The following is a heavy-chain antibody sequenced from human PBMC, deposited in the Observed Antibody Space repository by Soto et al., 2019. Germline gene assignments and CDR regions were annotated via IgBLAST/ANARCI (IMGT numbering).Heavy chain of an antibody. CDR2: IYYSGST. CDR3: AGFLHAFDI. CDR1: GGSISSYY. V-gene: IGHV4-59*01. D-gene: IGHD3-10*01. J-gene: IGHJ3*02. Sequence: PSETLSLTCTGSGGSISSYYWSWIRQPPGKGLEWIGYIYYSGSTNYNPSLKSRVTISVDTPKNQFSLKLSSVTAADTAVYYCAGFLHAFDIWGQGTMVTVSS.